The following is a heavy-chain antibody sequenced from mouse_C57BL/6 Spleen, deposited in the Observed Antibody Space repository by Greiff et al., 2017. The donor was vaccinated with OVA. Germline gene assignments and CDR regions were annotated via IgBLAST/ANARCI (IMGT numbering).Heavy chain of an antibody. CDR3: ARDSGYYPYYFDY. D-gene: IGHD2-3*01. CDR1: GYSITSGYY. V-gene: IGHV3-6*01. CDR2: ISYDGSN. J-gene: IGHJ2*01. Sequence: ESGPGLVKPSQSLSLTCSVTGYSITSGYYWNWIRQFPGNKLEWMGYISYDGSNNYNPSLKNRISITRDTSKNQFFLKLNSVTTEDTATYYCARDSGYYPYYFDYWGQGTTLTVSS.